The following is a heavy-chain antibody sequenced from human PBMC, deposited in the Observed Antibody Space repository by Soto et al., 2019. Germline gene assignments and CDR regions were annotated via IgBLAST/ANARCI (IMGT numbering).Heavy chain of an antibody. V-gene: IGHV1-69*13. D-gene: IGHD3-3*01. CDR3: AWPVLRFLEWPSPPFDI. CDR1: GGTFSSYA. J-gene: IGHJ3*02. Sequence: VASVKVSCKASGGTFSSYAISWVRQAPRQGLEWMGGIIPIFGTANYAQKFQGRVTITADESTSTAYMELSSLRSEDTAVYYCAWPVLRFLEWPSPPFDIWGQGTMVTVSS. CDR2: IIPIFGTA.